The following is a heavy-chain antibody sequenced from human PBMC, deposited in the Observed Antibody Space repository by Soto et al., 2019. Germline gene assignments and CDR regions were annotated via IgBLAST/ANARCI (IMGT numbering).Heavy chain of an antibody. Sequence: QVQLVESGGGVVQPGRSLRLSCAASGFTFSVYAMHWVRQAPGKGLEWVAVVSHDGTTKTHADAVKGRFTISRDNSKNTVYLQMNNLSAEDTAVYYCARERDYGDNSGAPWGKGTLVTVSS. D-gene: IGHD4-17*01. CDR2: VSHDGTTK. J-gene: IGHJ5*02. CDR3: ARERDYGDNSGAP. CDR1: GFTFSVYA. V-gene: IGHV3-30-3*01.